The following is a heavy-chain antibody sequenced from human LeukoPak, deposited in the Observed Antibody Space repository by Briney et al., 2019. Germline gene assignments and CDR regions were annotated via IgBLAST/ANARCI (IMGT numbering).Heavy chain of an antibody. V-gene: IGHV1-2*02. Sequence: VASVKVSCKASGYTFTGYYMHWVRQAPGQGLEWMGWINPNSGGTNYAQKFQGRVTMTRNTSISTAYMELSSLRSEDTAVYYCARGSHTIFGVVILNDYWGQGTLVTVSS. CDR3: ARGSHTIFGVVILNDY. CDR1: GYTFTGYY. D-gene: IGHD3-3*01. CDR2: INPNSGGT. J-gene: IGHJ4*02.